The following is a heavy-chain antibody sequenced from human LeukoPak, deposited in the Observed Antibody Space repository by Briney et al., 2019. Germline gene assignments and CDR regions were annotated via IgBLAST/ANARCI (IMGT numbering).Heavy chain of an antibody. CDR2: IIPIFGTA. CDR1: GRTFSSYA. J-gene: IGHJ3*02. Sequence: SVKVSCKACGRTFSSYAISWVRQAPGQGLEWMGRIIPIFGTANYAQKFQGRVTITTDESTSTAYMELSSLRSEDTAVYYCAREVVAVAGRGAFDIWGQGTMVTVSS. V-gene: IGHV1-69*05. CDR3: AREVVAVAGRGAFDI. D-gene: IGHD6-19*01.